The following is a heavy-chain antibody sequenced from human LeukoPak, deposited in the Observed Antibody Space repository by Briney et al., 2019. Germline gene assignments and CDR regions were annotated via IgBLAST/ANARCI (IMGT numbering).Heavy chain of an antibody. CDR3: AKETRPNDF. Sequence: PGGSLRLSCAASGFSFANSAMSWVRQAPGKGLEWISSIAITGETFYAESVQGRFSISKDNSGNMLFLHMKSLRAEGTAIYYCAKETRPNDFWGQGTLVTVSS. J-gene: IGHJ4*02. CDR2: IAITGET. V-gene: IGHV3-23*01. CDR1: GFSFANSA. D-gene: IGHD6-6*01.